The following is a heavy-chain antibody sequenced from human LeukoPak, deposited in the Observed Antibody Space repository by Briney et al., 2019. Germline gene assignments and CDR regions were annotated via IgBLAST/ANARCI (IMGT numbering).Heavy chain of an antibody. CDR3: ARGPSRLRGNWFDP. CDR1: GGSISSYY. J-gene: IGHJ5*02. V-gene: IGHV4-59*01. D-gene: IGHD5-12*01. CDR2: IYYSGST. Sequence: SETLPLTCTVSGGSISSYYWSWIRQPPGKGLEWIGYIYYSGSTNYNPSLKSRVTISVDTSKNQFSLKLSSVTAADTAVYYCARGPSRLRGNWFDPWGQGTLVTVSS.